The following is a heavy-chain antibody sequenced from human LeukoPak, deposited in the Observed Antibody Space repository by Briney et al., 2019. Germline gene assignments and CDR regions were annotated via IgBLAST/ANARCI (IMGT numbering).Heavy chain of an antibody. J-gene: IGHJ4*02. Sequence: GGSLRLSCAASGFDFSTYYLNWVRQAPGKGLEWVSSISSSSSNIFYSDLVKGRFTISRDNAKNSLYLHMNSLRAEDTAVYYCIRGTVGAPGNDYWGQGTLVTVSS. CDR3: IRGTVGAPGNDY. CDR1: GFDFSTYY. V-gene: IGHV3-21*01. CDR2: ISSSSSNI. D-gene: IGHD1-26*01.